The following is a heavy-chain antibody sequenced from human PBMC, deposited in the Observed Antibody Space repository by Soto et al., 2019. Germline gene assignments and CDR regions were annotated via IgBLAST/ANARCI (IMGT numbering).Heavy chain of an antibody. CDR1: GFTFSNYG. D-gene: IGHD3-9*01. V-gene: IGHV3-30*18. J-gene: IGHJ4*02. Sequence: PGGSLRLSCAASGFTFSNYGMHWVRQAPGKGLEWVTLISKNGTNKYYTDSVKGRFTISRDNSKNTLYLQMNSLRAEDTAVYYCAKGRLHYDIVTSYQIASKGNDFDYWGQGTLVTVSS. CDR2: ISKNGTNK. CDR3: AKGRLHYDIVTSYQIASKGNDFDY.